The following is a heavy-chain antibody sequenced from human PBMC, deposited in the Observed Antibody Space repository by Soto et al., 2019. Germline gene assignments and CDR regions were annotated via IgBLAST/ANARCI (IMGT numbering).Heavy chain of an antibody. CDR3: ATSLWFGTQPEI. CDR1: DGSFSNNY. J-gene: IGHJ4*02. V-gene: IGHV4-34*01. Sequence: SETLSLTCGVYDGSFSNNYWTWFRQPPGKGLEWIGEISPSGTTRYIPPLKSRVTISLDTSKMHSSLKVTSVTAADTAVYYCATSLWFGTQPEIWGQGTLVTVSS. CDR2: ISPSGTT. D-gene: IGHD3-10*01.